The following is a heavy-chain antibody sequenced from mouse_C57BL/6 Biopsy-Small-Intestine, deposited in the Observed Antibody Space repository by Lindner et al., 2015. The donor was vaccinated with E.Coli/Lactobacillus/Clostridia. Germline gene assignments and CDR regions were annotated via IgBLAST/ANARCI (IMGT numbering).Heavy chain of an antibody. CDR3: ARGEGSYDAMDY. J-gene: IGHJ4*01. CDR1: GYAFSSSW. CDR2: IYPGDGDT. Sequence: VQLQESGPELVKPGASVKISCKASGYAFSSSWMNWVKQRPGKGLEWIGRIYPGDGDTNYNGKFKGKATLTADKSSSTAYMQLSSLTYEDSAVYYCARGEGSYDAMDYWGQGTSVTVSS. D-gene: IGHD1-1*02. V-gene: IGHV1-82*01.